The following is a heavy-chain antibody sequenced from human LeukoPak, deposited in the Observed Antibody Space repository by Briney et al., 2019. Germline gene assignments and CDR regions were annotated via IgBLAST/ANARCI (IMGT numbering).Heavy chain of an antibody. J-gene: IGHJ4*02. CDR3: SKGSHESQPGDS. Sequence: PAETRSLTCAVAVGSFSNYYWSWIREPPGKGLECIGEIHAYGVTNFNASLKSRLSISRDKSKNQFYLKLTAVTAADTAVYYCSKGSHESQPGDSWGQDSLVRVSS. D-gene: IGHD5-18*01. CDR1: VGSFSNYY. V-gene: IGHV4-34*01. CDR2: IHAYGVT.